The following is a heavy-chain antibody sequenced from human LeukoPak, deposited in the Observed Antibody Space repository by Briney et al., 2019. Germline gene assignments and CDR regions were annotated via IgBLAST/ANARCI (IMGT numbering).Heavy chain of an antibody. V-gene: IGHV4-39*02. CDR2: IYYSGST. D-gene: IGHD3-22*01. Sequence: PSETLSLTCTVSGGSISSSFSYWGWIRQPPGKGLEWIGSIYYSGSTYYNPSLQSRVTISVDTSKNHFSLKLNSVTAADTAVYYCARPYYDSSNPSGFVAYAFDIWGQGTMVTVSS. CDR3: ARPYYDSSNPSGFVAYAFDI. J-gene: IGHJ3*02. CDR1: GGSISSSFSY.